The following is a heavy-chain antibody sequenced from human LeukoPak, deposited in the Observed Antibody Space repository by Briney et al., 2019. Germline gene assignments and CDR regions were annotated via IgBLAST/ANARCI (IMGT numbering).Heavy chain of an antibody. CDR1: GYTFTGYY. CDR2: INPNSGGT. J-gene: IGHJ4*02. Sequence: ASVKVSCKASGYTFTGYYVHWVRQAPGQGLEWMGWINPNSGGTNYAQKFQGRVTMTRDTSISTAYMELSRLRSDDTAVYCCARATRYYDILTGYYHSYYFDYWGQGTLVTVSS. V-gene: IGHV1-2*02. CDR3: ARATRYYDILTGYYHSYYFDY. D-gene: IGHD3-9*01.